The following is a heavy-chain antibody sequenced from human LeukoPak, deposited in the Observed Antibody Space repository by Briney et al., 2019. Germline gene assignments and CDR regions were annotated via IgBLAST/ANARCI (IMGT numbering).Heavy chain of an antibody. V-gene: IGHV3-21*01. CDR1: GFTFSSYS. CDR2: TSSSSSYI. J-gene: IGHJ3*02. Sequence: GGSLRLSCAASGFTFSSYSMNWVRQAPGKGLEWVSSTSSSSSYIYYADSVKGRFTISRDNAKNSLHLQMNSLRAEDTAVYYCARDLVPAAIGGAFDIWGQGTMVTVSS. CDR3: ARDLVPAAIGGAFDI. D-gene: IGHD2-2*02.